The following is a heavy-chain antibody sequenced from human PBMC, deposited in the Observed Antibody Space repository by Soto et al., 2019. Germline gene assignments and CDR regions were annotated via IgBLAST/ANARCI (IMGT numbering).Heavy chain of an antibody. J-gene: IGHJ5*02. V-gene: IGHV1-2*04. CDR3: ARGDIVVVPVPGWFDR. CDR1: GYTFTGYY. Sequence: GASVKVSCKASGYTFTGYYMHWVRQAPGQGLEWMGWINPNSGGTNYAQKFQGWVTMTRDTSISTAYMELSRLRSDDTAVYYCARGDIVVVPVPGWFDRWGQGTLVTVSS. D-gene: IGHD2-2*01. CDR2: INPNSGGT.